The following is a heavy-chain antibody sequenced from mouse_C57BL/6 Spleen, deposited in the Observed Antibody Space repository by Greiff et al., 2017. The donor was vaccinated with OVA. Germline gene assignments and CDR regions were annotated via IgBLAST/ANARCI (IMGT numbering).Heavy chain of an antibody. CDR1: GYTFTSYW. D-gene: IGHD2-4*01. V-gene: IGHV1-80*01. CDR2: IYPGDGDT. J-gene: IGHJ2*01. Sequence: QVQLQQPGAELVKPGASVKMSCKASGYTFTSYWITWVKQRPGKGLEWIGQIYPGDGDTNYNGKFKGKATLTADKSSSTAYMQLSSLTSEDSAVYFCARSGDYAYFDYWGQGTTLTVSS. CDR3: ARSGDYAYFDY.